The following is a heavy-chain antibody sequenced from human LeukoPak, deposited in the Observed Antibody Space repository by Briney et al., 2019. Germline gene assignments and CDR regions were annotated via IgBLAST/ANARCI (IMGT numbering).Heavy chain of an antibody. V-gene: IGHV3-21*01. D-gene: IGHD1-26*01. J-gene: IGHJ4*02. CDR3: ASQFFRGSKRTGLLDY. CDR1: GFTVSSDS. Sequence: GGSLRLSCTVSGFTVSSDSVSWVRQAPGKGLEWVSSISSSSSYIYYADSVKGRFTISRDNAKNSLYLQMNSLRAEDTAVYYCASQFFRGSKRTGLLDYWGQGTLVTVSS. CDR2: ISSSSSYI.